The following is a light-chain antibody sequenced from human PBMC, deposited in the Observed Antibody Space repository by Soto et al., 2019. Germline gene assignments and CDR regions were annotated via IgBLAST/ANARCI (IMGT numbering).Light chain of an antibody. CDR1: QSVSSSY. CDR3: QQYGSSPPIT. CDR2: GAS. V-gene: IGKV3-20*01. Sequence: EIGLTQSPGTLSLCPGERATVSCRASQSVSSSYLAWYQQKPGQAPRLLIYGASSRATGIPDRFSGSGSGTDFTLTISRLEPEDFAVYYCQQYGSSPPITFGQGTRLEIK. J-gene: IGKJ5*01.